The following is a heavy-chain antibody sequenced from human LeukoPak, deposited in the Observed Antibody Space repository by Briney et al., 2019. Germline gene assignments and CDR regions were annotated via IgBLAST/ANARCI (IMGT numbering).Heavy chain of an antibody. CDR2: IYHSGST. CDR3: ASRQNSGYGQGPFDY. Sequence: SETLSLTCTVSGGSISSYYWSWIRQPPGKGLEWIGSIYHSGSTYYNPSLKSRVTISVDTSKNQFSLKLSSVTAADTAVYYCASRQNSGYGQGPFDYWGQGTLVTVSS. J-gene: IGHJ4*02. V-gene: IGHV4-59*08. D-gene: IGHD5-12*01. CDR1: GGSISSYY.